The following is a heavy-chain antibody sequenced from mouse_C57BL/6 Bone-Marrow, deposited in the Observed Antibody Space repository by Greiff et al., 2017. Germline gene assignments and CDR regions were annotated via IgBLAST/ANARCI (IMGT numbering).Heavy chain of an antibody. CDR1: GFTFSDYG. J-gene: IGHJ3*01. Sequence: DVMLVESGGGLVKPGGSLKLSCAASGFTFSDYGMHWVRQAPEKGLEWVAYISSGSSTIYYADTVKGRFTISRDHAKNTLFLQMTSLRSEDTAMYYCARTGYYAWFAYWGQGTLVTVSA. D-gene: IGHD2-3*01. CDR3: ARTGYYAWFAY. V-gene: IGHV5-17*01. CDR2: ISSGSSTI.